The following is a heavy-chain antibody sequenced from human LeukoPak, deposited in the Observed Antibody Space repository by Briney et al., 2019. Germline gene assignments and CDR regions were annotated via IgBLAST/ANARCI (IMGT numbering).Heavy chain of an antibody. D-gene: IGHD3-10*01. V-gene: IGHV4-61*02. CDR1: GGSLSRGSYY. CDR2: IYTSGST. J-gene: IGHJ6*03. CDR3: AMHVNRSYYYGSGSYYRYYFYYYMDV. Sequence: PPQTLSLTRTLSGGSLSRGSYYCSWIRQPPGKGLEWIGRIYTSGSTNYNPSLKRRVTTSVDTSKNQSSLKLCSVTAAATAVYYCAMHVNRSYYYGSGSYYRYYFYYYMDVWGKGTTVTISS.